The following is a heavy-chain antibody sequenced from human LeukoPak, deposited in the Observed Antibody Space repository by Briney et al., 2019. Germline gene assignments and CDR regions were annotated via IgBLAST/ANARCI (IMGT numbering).Heavy chain of an antibody. CDR2: IYHSGST. J-gene: IGHJ4*02. D-gene: IGHD1-26*01. CDR3: GRHAQKRQWEILNPTFDY. Sequence: KSSETLSLTCTVSGYSISSGYYWGWIRQPPGKGLEWIGSIYHSGSTYYNPSLKSRVTISVDTPKNQFSLKLSSVTAADTAVYYCGRHAQKRQWEILNPTFDYWGQGTLVTVSS. CDR1: GYSISSGYY. V-gene: IGHV4-38-2*02.